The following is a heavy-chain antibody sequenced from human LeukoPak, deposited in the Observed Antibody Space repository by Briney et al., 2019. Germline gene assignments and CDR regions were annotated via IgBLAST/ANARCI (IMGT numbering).Heavy chain of an antibody. CDR1: GFTLNNYA. D-gene: IGHD3-3*01. Sequence: GGSLRLSCAASGFTLNNYAMSWVRQAPGKGLEWVSGITGSGGSTYYADSVKGRFTISRDNSKNTLYLQMNSLRAEDTAIYYCARDERLLSFLKWGQGTLVTVSS. CDR3: ARDERLLSFLK. J-gene: IGHJ4*02. CDR2: ITGSGGST. V-gene: IGHV3-23*01.